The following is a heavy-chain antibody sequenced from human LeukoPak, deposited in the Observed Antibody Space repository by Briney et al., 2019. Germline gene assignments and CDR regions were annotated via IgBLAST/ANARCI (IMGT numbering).Heavy chain of an antibody. V-gene: IGHV3-66*01. J-gene: IGHJ4*02. CDR1: GFTVSSNY. CDR3: ARGSPLYYDILTGYPY. CDR2: IYSGGST. D-gene: IGHD3-9*01. Sequence: GGSLRLSCAASGFTVSSNYMSWVRQAPGKGLEWVSVIYSGGSTYYADSVKGRFTISRDNSKNTLYLQMNSLRAEDTAVYYCARGSPLYYDILTGYPYWGQGTLVTVSS.